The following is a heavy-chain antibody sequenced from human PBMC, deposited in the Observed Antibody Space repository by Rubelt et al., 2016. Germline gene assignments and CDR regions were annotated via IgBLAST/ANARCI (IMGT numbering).Heavy chain of an antibody. D-gene: IGHD3-10*01. CDR2: INHSGST. CDR3: ARGGDMVRGVYDY. V-gene: IGHV4-34*01. Sequence: QVQLQQWGAGLLKPSETLSLTCAVYGGSFSGYYWSWIRQPPGKGLEWIGEINHSGSTNYNPSLKSRVTRAVETSKNQFSLKLSSVTAADTAVYYCARGGDMVRGVYDYWGQGTLVTVSS. J-gene: IGHJ4*02. CDR1: GGSFSGYY.